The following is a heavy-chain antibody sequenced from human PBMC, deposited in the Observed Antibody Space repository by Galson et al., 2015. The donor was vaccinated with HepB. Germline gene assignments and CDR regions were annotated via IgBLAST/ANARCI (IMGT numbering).Heavy chain of an antibody. CDR3: AATYTNGPSPEAFET. J-gene: IGHJ3*02. Sequence: SVKVSCKASGYTLTNYHFHWVRQAPGQGPEWMGKIFAGGGSTRYAERFQGRVTLTRDSSTSTIYMEVSSLRSDDTAVYYCAATYTNGPSPEAFETWGQGTVITVSS. D-gene: IGHD2-8*01. CDR2: IFAGGGST. V-gene: IGHV1-46*01. CDR1: GYTLTNYH.